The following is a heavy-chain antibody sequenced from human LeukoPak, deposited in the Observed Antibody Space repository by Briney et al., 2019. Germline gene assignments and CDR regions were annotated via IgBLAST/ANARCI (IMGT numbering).Heavy chain of an antibody. CDR3: ARGGNYFDY. Sequence: GGSLRLSCAASGFTFTSYTMKWVRQAPGKGLEWVSYISSSSINKYYADSVKGRFTISRDDAKNSLYLQMNSLRAEDTAVYYCARGGNYFDYWGQGTLVTVSS. D-gene: IGHD3-16*01. CDR2: ISSSSINK. CDR1: GFTFTSYT. J-gene: IGHJ4*02. V-gene: IGHV3-48*01.